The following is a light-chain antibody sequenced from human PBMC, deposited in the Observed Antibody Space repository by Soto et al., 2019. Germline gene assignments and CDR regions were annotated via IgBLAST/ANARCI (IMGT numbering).Light chain of an antibody. J-gene: IGLJ1*01. CDR3: SSYTSSGTLV. Sequence: QSVLTQPASVSGSPGQSITISCTGTSSDVGGYDYVSWYQQPPGKAPKLMIYDVSNWPSGVSNRFSGSKSGNTASLTISGLQAEDEADYYCSSYTSSGTLVFGNGTKVTVL. V-gene: IGLV2-14*01. CDR2: DVS. CDR1: SSDVGGYDY.